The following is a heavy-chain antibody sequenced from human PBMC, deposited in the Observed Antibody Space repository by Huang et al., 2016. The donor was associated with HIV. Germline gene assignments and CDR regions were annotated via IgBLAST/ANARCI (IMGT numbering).Heavy chain of an antibody. Sequence: VTVSCKASGYAFTSYYMHWVRQAPGQGLEWMGIINPSDGSTSYAKKFQGRFTTTRDTSTNTVFMELSSLRSEYTAVYYCARDRDFYDSSGYWGFNYFDYWGQGTLVTVSS. J-gene: IGHJ4*02. CDR3: ARDRDFYDSSGYWGFNYFDY. CDR1: GYAFTSYY. CDR2: INPSDGST. V-gene: IGHV1-46*01. D-gene: IGHD3-22*01.